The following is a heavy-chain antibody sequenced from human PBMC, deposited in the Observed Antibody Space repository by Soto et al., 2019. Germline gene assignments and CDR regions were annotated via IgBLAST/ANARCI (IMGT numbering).Heavy chain of an antibody. CDR3: ARSSYDFWSGYFSDY. J-gene: IGHJ4*02. Sequence: VQLVESGGGLVQPGGSLRLSCAASGFTFSSYWMHWVRQAPGKGLVWVSRINSDGSSTSYADSVKGRFTISRDNAKNTLYLQMNSLRAEDTAVYYCARSSYDFWSGYFSDYWGQGTLVTVSS. V-gene: IGHV3-74*01. D-gene: IGHD3-3*01. CDR2: INSDGSST. CDR1: GFTFSSYW.